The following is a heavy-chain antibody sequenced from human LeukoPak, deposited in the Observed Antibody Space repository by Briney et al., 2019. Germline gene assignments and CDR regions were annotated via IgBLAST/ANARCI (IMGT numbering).Heavy chain of an antibody. CDR1: GFTFSSYA. J-gene: IGHJ4*02. D-gene: IGHD4-17*01. Sequence: AGGSLRLSCAASGFTFSSYAMSWVRQAPGKGLEWVSAISGSGGSTYYADSVKGRFTISRDNSKNTLYLQMNSLRAEDTAVHYCAKVLYGDYDLDYWGQGTLVTVSS. CDR3: AKVLYGDYDLDY. V-gene: IGHV3-23*01. CDR2: ISGSGGST.